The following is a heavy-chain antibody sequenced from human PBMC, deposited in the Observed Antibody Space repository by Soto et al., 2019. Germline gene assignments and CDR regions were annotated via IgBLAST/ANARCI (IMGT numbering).Heavy chain of an antibody. CDR1: GFTFSRYA. Sequence: EADLLESGGGVAQPGGSLRLSCVASGFTFSRYALNWVRQAPGKGLEWVATIRGTAVSNDYADSVKGRFTISRDNSKNTVSHQMDNRRVEYTVTFYGVNWNDEVVDWGQGTMVAVSS. J-gene: IGHJ4*03. CDR2: IRGTAVSN. D-gene: IGHD1-1*01. CDR3: VNWNDEVVD. V-gene: IGHV3-23*01.